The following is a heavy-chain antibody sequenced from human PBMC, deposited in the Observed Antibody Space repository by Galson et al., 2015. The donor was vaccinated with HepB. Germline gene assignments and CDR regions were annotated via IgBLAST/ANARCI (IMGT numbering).Heavy chain of an antibody. CDR1: GFTFSSYS. CDR3: ARDRPYYYDSSGYANAFDI. V-gene: IGHV3-48*01. D-gene: IGHD3-22*01. CDR2: ISSSSSTI. J-gene: IGHJ3*02. Sequence: SLRLSCAASGFTFSSYSMNWVRQAPGKGLEWVSYISSSSSTIYYADSVKGRFTISRDNAKNSLYLQMNSLRAEDTAVYYCARDRPYYYDSSGYANAFDIWGQGTMVTVSS.